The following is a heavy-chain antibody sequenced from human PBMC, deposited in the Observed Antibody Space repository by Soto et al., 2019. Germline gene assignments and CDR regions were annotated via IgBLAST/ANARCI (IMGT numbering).Heavy chain of an antibody. Sequence: SETLSLTCAVSGYSISSGYYWGWIRQPPGKGLEWIGSMYHSGSTDYNPSLKSRITISVDTSKNQFSLKLRSATAADTAVYYCVRDYSGSYFDYWGQGTLVTVSS. CDR3: VRDYSGSYFDY. V-gene: IGHV4-38-2*02. J-gene: IGHJ4*02. CDR1: GYSISSGYY. CDR2: MYHSGST. D-gene: IGHD1-26*01.